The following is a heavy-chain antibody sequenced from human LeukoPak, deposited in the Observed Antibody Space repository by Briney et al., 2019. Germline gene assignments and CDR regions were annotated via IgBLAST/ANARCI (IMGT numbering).Heavy chain of an antibody. Sequence: ASVKVSCKASEDTFTGYYIHWVRQAPAQGLEWMGWVNPNTGVTESAQEFQGRVTMTRDTSLSTAYMELSRLRSDDTAVYYCATDHCTATNCYENYYYGMDVWGQGTTVTVSS. J-gene: IGHJ6*02. V-gene: IGHV1-2*02. CDR2: VNPNTGVT. CDR1: EDTFTGYY. D-gene: IGHD2-8*02. CDR3: ATDHCTATNCYENYYYGMDV.